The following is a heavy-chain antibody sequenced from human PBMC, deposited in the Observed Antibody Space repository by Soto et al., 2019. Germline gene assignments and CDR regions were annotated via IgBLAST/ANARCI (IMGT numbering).Heavy chain of an antibody. CDR3: AWVSRDDAFDI. Sequence: SETLSLTCAVYGGSFSGCYWSWIRQPPGKGLEWIGEINHSGSTNYNPSLKSRVTISVDTSKNQFSLKLSSVTAADTAVYYCAWVSRDDAFDIGGQGTM. D-gene: IGHD2-8*01. CDR1: GGSFSGCY. J-gene: IGHJ3*02. V-gene: IGHV4-34*01. CDR2: INHSGST.